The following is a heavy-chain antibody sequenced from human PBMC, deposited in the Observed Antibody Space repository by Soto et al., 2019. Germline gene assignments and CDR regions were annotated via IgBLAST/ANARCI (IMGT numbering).Heavy chain of an antibody. CDR2: ISGYNGNT. J-gene: IGHJ5*02. CDR1: GYTFTSYG. V-gene: IGHV1-18*01. Sequence: QVQLVQSGAEVKKPGASVKVSCKASGYTFTSYGIRWVRQAPGQGLEWMGWISGYNGNTNYAQKLQGRVTMTTDPSTSTAYRELRSLRSDDTAVYYCARRLTTDDNWLDPWGQGTLVTVSS. CDR3: ARRLTTDDNWLDP. D-gene: IGHD3-3*01.